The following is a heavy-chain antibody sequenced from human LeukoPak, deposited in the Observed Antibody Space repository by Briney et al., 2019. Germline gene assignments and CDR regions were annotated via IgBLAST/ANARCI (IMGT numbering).Heavy chain of an antibody. D-gene: IGHD3-16*01. V-gene: IGHV4-4*07. J-gene: IGHJ5*02. CDR3: ARVGPPRENWSDP. CDR1: DGSISTYY. Sequence: SETLSLTWTVSDGSISTYYWSWIRQPAGKGLEWIGRIYTTGSTNYNPSLKSRVTMSVDTSKNQFSLKLSSVTAADTAVYYCARVGPPRENWSDPWGQGTLVTVSS. CDR2: IYTTGST.